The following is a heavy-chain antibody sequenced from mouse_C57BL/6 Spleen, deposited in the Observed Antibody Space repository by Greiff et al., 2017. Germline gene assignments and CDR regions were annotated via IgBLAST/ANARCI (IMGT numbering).Heavy chain of an antibody. CDR2: IRSKSNNYAT. CDR3: VRCDYGSSYAMDY. D-gene: IGHD1-1*01. V-gene: IGHV10-1*01. CDR1: GFSFNTYA. Sequence: EVKLLESGGGLVQPKGSLTLSCAASGFSFNTYAMNWVRQAPGKGLEWVARIRSKSNNYATYYADSVKDRFTISRDDSESMLYLQMNNLKTEDTAMYYCVRCDYGSSYAMDYWGQGTSVTVSS. J-gene: IGHJ4*01.